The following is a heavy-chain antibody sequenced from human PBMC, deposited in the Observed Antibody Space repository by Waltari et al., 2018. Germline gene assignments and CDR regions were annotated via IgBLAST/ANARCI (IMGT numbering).Heavy chain of an antibody. CDR1: GYSFTNYA. V-gene: IGHV1-3*01. CDR2: INADDGNI. Sequence: QVQLVQSGAAVKKPGASVKVSCKASGYSFTNYAMHWVRQAPGQSLEWMGWINADDGNIKYSHKFQGRVIITRDTSASTAYIEVNSVNSEDTAVYYCARGYHKTAWIVDYWGQGTLVTVSS. D-gene: IGHD2-2*01. CDR3: ARGYHKTAWIVDY. J-gene: IGHJ4*02.